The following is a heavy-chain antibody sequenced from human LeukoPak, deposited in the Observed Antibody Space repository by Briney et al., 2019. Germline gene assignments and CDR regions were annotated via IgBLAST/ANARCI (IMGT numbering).Heavy chain of an antibody. D-gene: IGHD6-13*01. CDR1: GFTFDDYA. V-gene: IGHV3-9*01. Sequence: SGGSLRLSCAASGFTFDDYAMHWVRQPPGKGLEWVSGISWNSGKIDYAGSVKGRFTISRDNAKNSLYLQMNSLTEEDTALYYCAKDVGYSTAYCDSWGQGTLVTVSS. J-gene: IGHJ4*02. CDR3: AKDVGYSTAYCDS. CDR2: ISWNSGKI.